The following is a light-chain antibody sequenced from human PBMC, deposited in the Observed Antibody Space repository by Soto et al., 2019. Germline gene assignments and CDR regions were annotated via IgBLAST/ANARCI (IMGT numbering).Light chain of an antibody. CDR1: QSVSSN. V-gene: IGKV3-15*01. CDR3: QQYNNWPQT. Sequence: EILMTQSPATLSVSPGERATLSCRVSQSVSSNLAWYHQKPGQAPRLLIYGASTRATGIPARFSGSGSGTEFTLTISSLQSEDFAVYYCQQYNNWPQTFGQGTRLEIK. J-gene: IGKJ5*01. CDR2: GAS.